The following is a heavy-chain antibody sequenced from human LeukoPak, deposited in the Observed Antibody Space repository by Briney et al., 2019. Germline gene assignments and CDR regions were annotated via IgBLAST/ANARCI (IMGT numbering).Heavy chain of an antibody. CDR1: GFAFSSQA. J-gene: IGHJ4*02. CDR2: ISDSGGIT. CDR3: AKDLSGRKGPFDY. V-gene: IGHV3-23*01. Sequence: GGSLRLSCAASGFAFSSQAMGWVRQAPGKGLEWVSVISDSGGITYYADSVKGRFTISRDNSKNTLFLQMNSLGAEDTAVYYCAKDLSGRKGPFDYWGQGTLVTVSS. D-gene: IGHD3-10*01.